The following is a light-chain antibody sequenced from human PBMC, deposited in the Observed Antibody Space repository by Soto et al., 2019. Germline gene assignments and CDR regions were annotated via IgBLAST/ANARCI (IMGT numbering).Light chain of an antibody. CDR3: EQYGSTPLT. J-gene: IGKJ4*01. CDR1: QSVANNY. Sequence: EIVLTQSPGTLSLSPGERATLSCRASQSVANNYLAWYQQKPGQAPRLLIYDASSRATGIPDRFSGSGSGTDFTLTISRLEPEDFAVYYCEQYGSTPLTFGGGTQVEIK. CDR2: DAS. V-gene: IGKV3-20*01.